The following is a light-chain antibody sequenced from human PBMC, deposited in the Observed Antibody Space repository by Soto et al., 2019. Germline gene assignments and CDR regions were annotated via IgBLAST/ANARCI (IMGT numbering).Light chain of an antibody. CDR1: QSLGSSY. CDR2: GVS. V-gene: IGKV3-20*01. CDR3: QQYGSSPRT. J-gene: IGKJ1*01. Sequence: EIVLTQSPGTLSLSPGERATLSCRASQSLGSSYLAWYQQKPGQAPRLLIYGVSSRATGIPDRFSGSGSGTDFTLTISRLEPEDFAMYYCQQYGSSPRTFGQVTEVEIK.